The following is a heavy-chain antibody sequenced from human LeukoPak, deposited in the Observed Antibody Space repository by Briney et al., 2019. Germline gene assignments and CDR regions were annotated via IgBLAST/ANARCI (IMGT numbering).Heavy chain of an antibody. CDR3: SRGRDQSKTGDS. D-gene: IGHD2-2*01. J-gene: IGHJ4*02. CDR1: GGSFSWYY. V-gene: IGHV4-34*01. Sequence: SETLSLTCTIYGGSFSWYYWSWIRQPPGKGLEWIGEIHPSGSTNFNPSLKSRVSISVDTSKNQFSLILTSVTAADTGVYYCSRGRDQSKTGDSRGQGTVVTVSS. CDR2: IHPSGST.